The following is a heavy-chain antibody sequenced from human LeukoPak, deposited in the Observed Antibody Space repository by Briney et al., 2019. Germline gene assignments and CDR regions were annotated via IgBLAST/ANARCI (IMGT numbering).Heavy chain of an antibody. V-gene: IGHV3-9*01. Sequence: GGSLRLSCAAAGFTFDDYAMHWVRQAPGKGLEWVSGISWNSGSIGYADSVKGRFTISRDNAKSSLYLQMNSLRAEDTALYYCAKGTDGDYFFDYWGQGTLVTVSS. CDR1: GFTFDDYA. CDR3: AKGTDGDYFFDY. CDR2: ISWNSGSI. D-gene: IGHD2-21*02. J-gene: IGHJ4*02.